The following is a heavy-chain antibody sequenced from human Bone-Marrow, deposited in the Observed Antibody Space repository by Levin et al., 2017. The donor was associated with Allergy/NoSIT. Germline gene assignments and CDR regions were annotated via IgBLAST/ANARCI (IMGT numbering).Heavy chain of an antibody. J-gene: IGHJ2*01. CDR2: ISWDGGST. CDR3: AKEGVLRYFDWLRMGYFDL. V-gene: IGHV3-43*01. Sequence: PGESLKISCAASGFTFDDYTMHWVRQAPGKGLEWVSLISWDGGSTYYADSVKGRFTISRDNSKNSLYLQMNSLRTEDTALYYCAKEGVLRYFDWLRMGYFDLWGRGTLVTVSS. D-gene: IGHD3-9*01. CDR1: GFTFDDYT.